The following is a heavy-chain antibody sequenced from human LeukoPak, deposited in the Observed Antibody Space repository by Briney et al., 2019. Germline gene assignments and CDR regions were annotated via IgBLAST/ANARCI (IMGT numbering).Heavy chain of an antibody. CDR2: IYYSGST. J-gene: IGHJ4*02. CDR1: GGSISSYY. V-gene: IGHV4-59*01. CDR3: ARAEWEYYFDY. Sequence: SETLSLTCTVSGGSISSYYWSWIRQPPGKGLEWIGYIYYSGSTNYNPSLKSRVTISVDTSKNQFSLKLSSVTAADTAVYYCARAEWEYYFDYWGQGTLVTVSS. D-gene: IGHD1-26*01.